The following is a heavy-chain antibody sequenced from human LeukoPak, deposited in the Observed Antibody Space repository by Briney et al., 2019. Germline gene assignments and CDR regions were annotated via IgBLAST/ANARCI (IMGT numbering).Heavy chain of an antibody. CDR2: SSGSGGST. D-gene: IGHD6-13*01. CDR3: AKEHGGSSWYEDAFDI. CDR1: GFTFSSYG. J-gene: IGHJ3*02. Sequence: GGTLTLSCAASGFTFSSYGMIWVRQAPGKGLEGVSDSSGSGGSTYYAASVKGRFTISRNNSKNMLYLQMNSLRAEDTAVYYCAKEHGGSSWYEDAFDIWGQGTMVTVSS. V-gene: IGHV3-23*01.